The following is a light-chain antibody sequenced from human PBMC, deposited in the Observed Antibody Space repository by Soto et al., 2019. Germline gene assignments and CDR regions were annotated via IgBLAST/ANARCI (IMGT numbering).Light chain of an antibody. CDR1: QDVRNY. Sequence: AIQMPQSQSSLSASVGDRLTITCLASQDVRNYVGWYQQKPGKAPKFLIYGAFSLETGIPSRFSGSGYGTEFTLTINSLLPEDFATYFCLQDYSWPWTFGQGTKVDIK. J-gene: IGKJ1*01. CDR2: GAF. V-gene: IGKV1-6*01. CDR3: LQDYSWPWT.